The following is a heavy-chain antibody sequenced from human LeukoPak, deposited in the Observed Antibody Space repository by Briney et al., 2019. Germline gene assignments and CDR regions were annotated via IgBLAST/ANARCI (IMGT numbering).Heavy chain of an antibody. Sequence: ASVKVSCKVSGYTLTELSIHWVRQAPGKGLEWMGGFDPENGDTIYAQKFQGRVTMTQETSTDTAYMELSSLRSDDTAVYYCAREYYYGSGSPDPALSYYYYYMDVWGKGTTVTVSS. V-gene: IGHV1-24*01. J-gene: IGHJ6*03. CDR2: FDPENGDT. CDR1: GYTLTELS. CDR3: AREYYYGSGSPDPALSYYYYYMDV. D-gene: IGHD3-10*01.